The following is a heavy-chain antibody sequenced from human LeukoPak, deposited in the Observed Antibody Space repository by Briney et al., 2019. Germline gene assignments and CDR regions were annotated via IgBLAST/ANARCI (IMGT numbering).Heavy chain of an antibody. CDR2: INHSGST. CDR3: ARVGYGDYRGYYYYYYYMDV. D-gene: IGHD4-17*01. V-gene: IGHV4-34*01. Sequence: SETLSLTCAVYGGSFSGYYWSWLRQPPGKGLEWIGEINHSGSTNYNPSLKSRVTISVDTSKNQFSLKLSSVTAADTAVYYCARVGYGDYRGYYYYYYYMDVWGKGTTVTVSS. J-gene: IGHJ6*03. CDR1: GGSFSGYY.